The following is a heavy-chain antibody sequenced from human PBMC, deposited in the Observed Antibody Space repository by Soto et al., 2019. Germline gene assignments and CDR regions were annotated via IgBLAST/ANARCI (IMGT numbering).Heavy chain of an antibody. CDR2: IIPILGIA. Sequence: ASVKVSCKASGGTFSSYTISWVRRAPGQGLEWMGRIIPILGIANYAQKFQGRVTITADKSTSTAYMELSSLRSEDTAVYYCARGYKCSSTSCYASYYYYYGMDIWS. CDR3: ARGYKCSSTSCYASYYYYYGMDI. J-gene: IGHJ6*02. CDR1: GGTFSSYT. D-gene: IGHD2-2*01. V-gene: IGHV1-69*02.